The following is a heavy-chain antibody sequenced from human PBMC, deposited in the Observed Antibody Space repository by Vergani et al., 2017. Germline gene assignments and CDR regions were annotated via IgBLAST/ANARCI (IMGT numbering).Heavy chain of an antibody. J-gene: IGHJ6*03. CDR2: IIPIFGTA. V-gene: IGHV1-69*01. D-gene: IGHD3-10*01. CDR1: GGTFSSYA. Sequence: QVQLVQSGAEGKKPGSSVKVSCKASGGTFSSYAISWVRQAPGQGLEWMGGIIPIFGTANYAQKFQGRVTITADESTSTAYMELSSLRSEDTAVYYCARESIVRGVITFYSYYMDVWGKGTTFTVSS. CDR3: ARESIVRGVITFYSYYMDV.